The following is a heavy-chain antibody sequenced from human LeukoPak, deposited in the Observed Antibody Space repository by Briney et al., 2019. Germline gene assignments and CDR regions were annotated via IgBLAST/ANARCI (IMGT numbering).Heavy chain of an antibody. CDR3: ARDSHHDSSGYYLDS. D-gene: IGHD3-22*01. CDR1: GGSISSGGYY. Sequence: SQTLSLTCTVSGGSISSGGYYWSWIRQHPGKGLEWIGYIYYSGSTYYNPSLKSRVTISVDTSKNQFSLQLSSLTAADAPLYYCARDSHHDSSGYYLDSWGPGTLVTVSS. V-gene: IGHV4-31*03. CDR2: IYYSGST. J-gene: IGHJ4*02.